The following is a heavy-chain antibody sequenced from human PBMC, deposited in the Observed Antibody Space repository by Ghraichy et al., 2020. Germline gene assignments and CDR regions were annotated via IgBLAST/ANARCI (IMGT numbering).Heavy chain of an antibody. J-gene: IGHJ6*03. CDR1: GGSINAFY. CDR2: FYYSGST. V-gene: IGHV4-59*01. CDR3: ARGPDYDAVAGPFYHYYYMDV. D-gene: IGHD6-19*01. Sequence: LETLSLTCTVSGGSINAFYWTWIRQTPEKGLEWIAYFYYSGSTNYNPSLQSRVSISMDKSKNQFSLRLRSVTAADTAVYYCARGPDYDAVAGPFYHYYYMDVWGRGTAVTVSS.